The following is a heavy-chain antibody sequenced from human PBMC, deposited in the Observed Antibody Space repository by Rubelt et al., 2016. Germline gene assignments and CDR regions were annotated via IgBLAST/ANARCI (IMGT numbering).Heavy chain of an antibody. CDR2: LSGSGSFT. D-gene: IGHD6-13*01. V-gene: IGHV3-74*01. CDR3: ARGRLEAADDYYRTDV. Sequence: EVQLVESGGGLVQPGGSLRLSCAASGFTFSRYWIHWVRQVPGKGLVWVSRLSGSGSFTDYADSVEGRFTISRDNAKNTVYLQMNSLSVDDTAVYYCARGRLEAADDYYRTDVWGKGTTVTVSS. J-gene: IGHJ6*04. CDR1: GFTFSRYW.